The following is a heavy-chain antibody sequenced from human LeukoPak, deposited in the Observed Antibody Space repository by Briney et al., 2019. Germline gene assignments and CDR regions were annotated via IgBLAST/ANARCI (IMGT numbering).Heavy chain of an antibody. CDR3: ARVEEWELLRSRSYYFDY. CDR2: IESGGTT. J-gene: IGHJ4*02. Sequence: GGSLRLSCAASGFTVSRNHFGWVRKAPGKGPEWVSIIESGGTTYYADSVKGRFTISRDNSKNSLYLQLNSLRVDDTAVYYCARVEEWELLRSRSYYFDYWGQGTLVTVSS. V-gene: IGHV3-66*01. D-gene: IGHD1-26*01. CDR1: GFTVSRNH.